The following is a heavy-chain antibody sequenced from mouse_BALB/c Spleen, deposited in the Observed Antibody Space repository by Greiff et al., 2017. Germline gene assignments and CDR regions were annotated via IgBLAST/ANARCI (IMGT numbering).Heavy chain of an antibody. CDR1: GYAFSSYW. V-gene: IGHV14-1*02. CDR2: IDPANGNT. CDR3: ARIPPY. D-gene: IGHD5-1-1*01. J-gene: IGHJ3*01. Sequence: EVQLQQSGAEMVRPGSSVKISCKASGYAFSSYWMNWVKQRPEQGLEWIGRIDPANGNTKYDPKFQGKATITADTSSNTAYLQLSSLTSEDTAVYYCARIPPYWGQGTLVTVSA.